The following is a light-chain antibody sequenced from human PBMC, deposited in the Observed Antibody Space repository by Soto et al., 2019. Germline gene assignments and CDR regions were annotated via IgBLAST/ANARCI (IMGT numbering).Light chain of an antibody. CDR3: CSYAVTYYV. J-gene: IGLJ1*01. Sequence: QSALTQPRSVSGSPGPSVTISCTGTSSDVGGYNYVSWYQQHPGKAPKFMIYDVSKRPSGVPDRFSGSKSGNTASLTISGLQAEDEADYYCCSYAVTYYVFGTGTKLTVL. V-gene: IGLV2-11*01. CDR2: DVS. CDR1: SSDVGGYNY.